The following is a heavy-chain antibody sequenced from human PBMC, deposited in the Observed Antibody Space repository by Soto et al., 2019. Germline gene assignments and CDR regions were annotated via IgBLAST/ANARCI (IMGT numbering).Heavy chain of an antibody. J-gene: IGHJ4*01. Sequence: SETLSLTCTVSGGSISNSDYFWSWIRQSPGKGLECIGYSSSSGNTYYNPSLKSRATLSVDTSKNQFSLRLTSVTAADTAVYYCAASHFWSGPWTHTRLDYWGHGTLVTVSS. D-gene: IGHD3-3*02. CDR2: SSSSGNT. CDR1: GGSISNSDYF. V-gene: IGHV4-30-4*01. CDR3: AASHFWSGPWTHTRLDY.